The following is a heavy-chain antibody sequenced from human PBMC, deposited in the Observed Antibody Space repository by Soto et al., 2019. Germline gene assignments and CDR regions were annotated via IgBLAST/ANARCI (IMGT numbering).Heavy chain of an antibody. J-gene: IGHJ6*03. D-gene: IGHD6-6*01. V-gene: IGHV4-59*01. CDR2: IYYSGST. CDR1: GGSISSYY. Sequence: QVQLQESGPGLVKPSETLSLTCTVSGGSISSYYWSWIRQPPGKGLEWIGYIYYSGSTNYNPSLTSRVTISVDTSKNQFSLKLSSVTAADTAVYYCARNIAAPPYYYYYMDVWGKGTTVTVSS. CDR3: ARNIAAPPYYYYYMDV.